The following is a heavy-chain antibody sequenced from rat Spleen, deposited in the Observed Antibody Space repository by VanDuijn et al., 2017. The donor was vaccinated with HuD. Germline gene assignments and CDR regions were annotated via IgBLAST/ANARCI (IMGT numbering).Heavy chain of an antibody. CDR3: ATDGYYDGTYYAVYVMDA. J-gene: IGHJ4*01. CDR2: ISPSGGIS. V-gene: IGHV5-19*01. D-gene: IGHD1-12*02. CDR1: GFTFSNYG. Sequence: EVQLVESGGGLVQPGRSLKLSCEASGFTFSNYGMHWIRQAPTKGLEWVASISPSGGISNYRDSVKGRFTISRDNAKSTLNLQMDSLRSEDSATYYCATDGYYDGTYYAVYVMDAWGQGASVTVSS.